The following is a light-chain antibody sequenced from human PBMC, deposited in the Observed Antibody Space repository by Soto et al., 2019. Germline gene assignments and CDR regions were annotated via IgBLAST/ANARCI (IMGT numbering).Light chain of an antibody. Sequence: EIVLTQSPGTLSLSPGERATLSCGASQSLSSNSLAWYQQKPGQAPRLLIYGASSRATGIPDRFSGSGSGTDFTLTISRLEPKDFAVYYCQQSGTSPYTFGQGTKLEIK. CDR3: QQSGTSPYT. CDR2: GAS. V-gene: IGKV3-20*01. J-gene: IGKJ2*01. CDR1: QSLSSNS.